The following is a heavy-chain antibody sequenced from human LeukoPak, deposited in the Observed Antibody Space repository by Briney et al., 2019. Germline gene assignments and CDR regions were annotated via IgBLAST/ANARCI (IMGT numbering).Heavy chain of an antibody. Sequence: SGGSLRLSCAASGFTFSSYWMSWVRQAPGKGLEWVANIKQDGSEKYYVDSVKGRFTISRDNAKNSLYLQMNSLRAEDTAVYYCARGNTIFGVVIPHDAFDIWGQGTMVTVSS. CDR1: GFTFSSYW. CDR3: ARGNTIFGVVIPHDAFDI. CDR2: IKQDGSEK. D-gene: IGHD3-3*01. V-gene: IGHV3-7*01. J-gene: IGHJ3*02.